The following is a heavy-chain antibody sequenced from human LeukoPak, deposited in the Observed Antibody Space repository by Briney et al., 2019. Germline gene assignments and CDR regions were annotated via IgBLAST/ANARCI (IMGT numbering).Heavy chain of an antibody. D-gene: IGHD6-19*01. CDR2: IWRGGNYK. CDR1: GFDFRMYA. V-gene: IGHV3-33*01. J-gene: IGHJ5*02. Sequence: GGSLRLSCSASGFDFRMYAMHWVRQAPGKGLEWVAMIWRGGNYKFYVDAVKGRCTIYRDDFRSTFYLEMDSLTADDTAVYYCVTDPPDSGWAFWPWGQGALVTVST. CDR3: VTDPPDSGWAFWP.